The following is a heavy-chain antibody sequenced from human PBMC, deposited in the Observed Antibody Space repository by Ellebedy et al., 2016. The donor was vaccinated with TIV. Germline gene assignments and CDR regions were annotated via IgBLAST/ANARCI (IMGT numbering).Heavy chain of an antibody. V-gene: IGHV3-7*01. CDR2: IKQDGSEK. CDR1: GFTFSSYW. Sequence: GGSLRLSCAASGFTFSSYWMSWVRQAPGKGLEWVANIKQDGSEKYYVDSVKGRFSISRDNAKNSLSLQMNSLRADDTAVYYCARYLQTGDEGNWGQGTLVTVSS. J-gene: IGHJ4*02. CDR3: ARYLQTGDEGN. D-gene: IGHD7-27*01.